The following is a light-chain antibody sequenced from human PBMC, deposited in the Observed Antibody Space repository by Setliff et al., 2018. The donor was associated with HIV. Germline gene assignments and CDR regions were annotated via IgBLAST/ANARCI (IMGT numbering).Light chain of an antibody. CDR1: SSDVGGYEF. J-gene: IGLJ2*01. CDR2: EVS. CDR3: SSYAGIITLVL. Sequence: QSALTQPASVSGSPGQSITISCTGTSSDVGGYEFVSWYQQHPGKVPKLMIYEVSKRPSGVSNRFSGSKSGNTASLTISGLQAEDEADYYCSSYAGIITLVLFGGGTKGTV. V-gene: IGLV2-14*01.